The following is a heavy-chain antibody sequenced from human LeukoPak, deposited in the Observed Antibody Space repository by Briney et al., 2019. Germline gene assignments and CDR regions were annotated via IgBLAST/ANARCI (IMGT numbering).Heavy chain of an antibody. CDR1: GFTFSSYW. J-gene: IGHJ4*02. CDR2: IKQDGSEK. CDR3: ARESVGSAWPFDY. V-gene: IGHV3-7*01. D-gene: IGHD4-23*01. Sequence: GGSLRLSCAASGFTFSSYWMSWVRQAPGKGLEWVANIKQDGSEKYYVDSVKGRFTISRDNAKNSLYLQMNSLRAEDTAVYYCARESVGSAWPFDYWGQGTLVTVSS.